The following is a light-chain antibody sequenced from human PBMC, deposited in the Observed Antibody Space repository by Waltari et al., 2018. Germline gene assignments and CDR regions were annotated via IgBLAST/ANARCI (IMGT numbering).Light chain of an antibody. CDR1: ALPKKY. CDR2: EDS. CDR3: YSTDSSDTHRV. V-gene: IGLV3-10*01. Sequence: SYELTQPPSVSVSPGQAARITCSGDALPKKYAYGYQQKSAQAPVLVIYEDSKRPSGIPERFSGSSSGTTATLTLSGAQVEDEGDYYCYSTDSSDTHRVFGGGTKLTVL. J-gene: IGLJ3*02.